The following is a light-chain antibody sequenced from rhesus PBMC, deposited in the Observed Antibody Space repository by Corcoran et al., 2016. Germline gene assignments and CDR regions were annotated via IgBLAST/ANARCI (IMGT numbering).Light chain of an antibody. CDR1: QSVGSN. J-gene: IGKJ1*01. V-gene: IGKV3-24*04. CDR2: AAS. Sequence: ETVVTQSPATLSLSPGERATLSCRASQSVGSNLAWYQQKPGQAPKLLIFAASSRATGIPDRFSVSGAGTEFTLTISSLEPEDVGVYYCQQYNNWRTFGQGTKVEIK. CDR3: QQYNNWRT.